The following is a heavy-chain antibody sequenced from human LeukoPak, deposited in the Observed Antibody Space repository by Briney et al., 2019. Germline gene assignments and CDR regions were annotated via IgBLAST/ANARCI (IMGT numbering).Heavy chain of an antibody. V-gene: IGHV4-34*01. D-gene: IGHD2-2*01. CDR1: GGSFSGYY. J-gene: IGHJ4*02. Sequence: SETLSLTCAVYGGSFSGYYWSWIRQPPGKGLEWIGEINHSGSTNYNPSPKSRVTISVDTSKNQFSLKLSSVTAADTAVYYCARGLRCSSTSCYRLSYFDYWGQGTLVTVSS. CDR2: INHSGST. CDR3: ARGLRCSSTSCYRLSYFDY.